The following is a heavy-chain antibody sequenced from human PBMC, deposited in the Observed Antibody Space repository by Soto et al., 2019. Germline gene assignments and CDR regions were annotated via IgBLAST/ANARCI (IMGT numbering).Heavy chain of an antibody. J-gene: IGHJ3*02. CDR1: TFTFGSYW. CDR2: IKQDGNEK. V-gene: IGHV3-7*03. Sequence: GRSLRLSCPASTFTFGSYWMNWVRQAPGKGLEWVANIKQDGNEKYYVDSVKGRFTISRDNAKNSLYLQMNSLRAEDTAGYYFARGTNFFDTWGHGTTVPAS. D-gene: IGHD1-1*01. CDR3: ARGTNFFDT.